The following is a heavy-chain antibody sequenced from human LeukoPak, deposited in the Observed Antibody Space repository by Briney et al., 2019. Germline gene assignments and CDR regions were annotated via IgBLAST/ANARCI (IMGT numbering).Heavy chain of an antibody. J-gene: IGHJ4*02. CDR3: ARDEAGYSSSWPDY. CDR2: IRADNGDT. D-gene: IGHD6-13*01. CDR1: GYAFTANG. V-gene: IGHV1-18*01. Sequence: ASVKVSCKTSGYAFTANGITWVRQAPGQGLEWMGWIRADNGDTVYAQKFQGRVTMTRDTSTSTVYMELNSLRSEDTAVYYCARDEAGYSSSWPDYWGQGTLVTVSS.